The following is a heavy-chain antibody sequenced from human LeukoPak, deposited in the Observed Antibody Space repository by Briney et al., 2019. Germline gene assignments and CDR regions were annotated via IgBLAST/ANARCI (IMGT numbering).Heavy chain of an antibody. CDR2: MNPNSGNT. CDR1: GYTFTSYD. V-gene: IGHV1-8*03. J-gene: IGHJ4*02. D-gene: IGHD6-13*01. CDR3: AAEAAAGTYYFDY. Sequence: ASVKGSCKASGYTFTSYDINWVRQATGQGLEWMGWMNPNSGNTGYAQKFQGRVTITRNTSISTAYMELSSLRSGDTAVYYCAAEAAAGTYYFDYWGQGTLVTVSS.